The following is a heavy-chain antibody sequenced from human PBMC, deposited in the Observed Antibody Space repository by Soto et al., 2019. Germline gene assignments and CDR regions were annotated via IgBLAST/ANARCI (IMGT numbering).Heavy chain of an antibody. CDR3: ARLADVPMALSFDY. Sequence: SETLSLTCTVSGGSISSGDYYWSWIRQSPGRGLEWIGYNSYSGSTYYNPSLKSRATISVDTSKNQFSLRLSSVTAADTAVYYCARLADVPMALSFDYWGQGTLVTVSS. CDR1: GGSISSGDYY. D-gene: IGHD3-10*01. V-gene: IGHV4-30-4*01. CDR2: NSYSGST. J-gene: IGHJ4*02.